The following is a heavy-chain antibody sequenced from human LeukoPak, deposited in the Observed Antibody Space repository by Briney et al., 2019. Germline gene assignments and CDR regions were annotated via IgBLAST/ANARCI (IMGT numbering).Heavy chain of an antibody. CDR2: MNPNSGNT. D-gene: IGHD3-10*01. Sequence: ASVKVSCKASGYTFTSYDINWVRQATGQGLEWVGWMNPNSGNTGYAQKFQGRVTMTRNTSISTAHMELSSLRSEDTAVYYCARARITMVRGVNLYYYYGMDVWGQGTTVTVSS. CDR3: ARARITMVRGVNLYYYYGMDV. V-gene: IGHV1-8*01. CDR1: GYTFTSYD. J-gene: IGHJ6*02.